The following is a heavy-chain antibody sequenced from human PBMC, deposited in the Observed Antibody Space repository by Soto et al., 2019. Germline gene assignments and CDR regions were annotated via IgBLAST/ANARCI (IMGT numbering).Heavy chain of an antibody. CDR2: MNPNSGNT. J-gene: IGHJ4*02. D-gene: IGHD5-12*01. CDR3: ARGGDRGGYDWRVFDY. Sequence: ASVKVSCKASGYIFTTYYTHWVRQAPGQGLEWMGRMNPNSGNTGYAQKFQGQVTISADKSINTAYMQWNTLKASDTAMYYCARGGDRGGYDWRVFDYWGQGTLVTVSS. V-gene: IGHV1-2*02. CDR1: GYIFTTYY.